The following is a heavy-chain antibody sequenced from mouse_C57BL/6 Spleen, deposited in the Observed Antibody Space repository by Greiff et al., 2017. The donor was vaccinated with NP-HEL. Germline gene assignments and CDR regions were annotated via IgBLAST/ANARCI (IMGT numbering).Heavy chain of an antibody. CDR2: IDPSDSYT. CDR3: ARSSGYVRFAY. D-gene: IGHD3-2*02. CDR1: GYTFTSYW. J-gene: IGHJ3*01. V-gene: IGHV1-50*01. Sequence: VQLQQPGAELVKPGASVKLSCKASGYTFTSYWMQWVKQRPGQGLEWIGEIDPSDSYTNYNQKFKGKATLTVDTSSSTAYMQLSSLTSEDSAVYYCARSSGYVRFAYWGQGTLVTVSA.